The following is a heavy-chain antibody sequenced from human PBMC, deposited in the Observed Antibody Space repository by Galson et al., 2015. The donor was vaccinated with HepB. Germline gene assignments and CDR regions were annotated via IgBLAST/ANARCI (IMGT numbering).Heavy chain of an antibody. CDR2: ISYDGSNK. CDR1: GFTFSSYA. V-gene: IGHV3-30-3*01. CDR3: ATVPAAINYYYGVDV. Sequence: SLRLSCAASGFTFSSYAMHWVRQAPGKGLEWVAVISYDGSNKYYADSVKGRFTISRDNSKNTLYLQMNSLRAEDTAVYYCATVPAAINYYYGVDVWGQGTTVTVSS. J-gene: IGHJ6*02. D-gene: IGHD2-2*02.